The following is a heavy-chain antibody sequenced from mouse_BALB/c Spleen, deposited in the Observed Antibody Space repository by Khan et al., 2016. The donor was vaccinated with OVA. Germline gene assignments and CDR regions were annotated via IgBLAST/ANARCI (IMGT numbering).Heavy chain of an antibody. D-gene: IGHD1-1*01. J-gene: IGHJ3*01. Sequence: QVQLKQSGPGLVAPSQSLSITCTVSGFSLTSYGVHWVRQPPGKGLEWLGVLWAGGSTNYNSALMSRLSISKDNSKNQVFLQMNSLQTDDTAMYYCARPYYGSAWFAYWGQGTLVTVSA. CDR3: ARPYYGSAWFAY. CDR1: GFSLTSYG. CDR2: LWAGGST. V-gene: IGHV2-9*02.